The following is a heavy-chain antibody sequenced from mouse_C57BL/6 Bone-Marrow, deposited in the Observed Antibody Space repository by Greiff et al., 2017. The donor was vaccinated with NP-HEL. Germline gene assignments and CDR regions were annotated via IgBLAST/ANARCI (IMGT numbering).Heavy chain of an antibody. Sequence: VQLQQSGAELVKPGASVKMSCKASGYTFTTYPIEWVKQNHGKSLEWIGNFHPYNDDTEYNEKFKNKATLTVEKSSSTVYLELSRLTSDDSSVDYWARGGNYWYFFDYWGQGTTLTVSS. J-gene: IGHJ2*01. CDR1: GYTFTTYP. D-gene: IGHD2-1*01. CDR3: ARGGNYWYFFDY. V-gene: IGHV1-47*01. CDR2: FHPYNDDT.